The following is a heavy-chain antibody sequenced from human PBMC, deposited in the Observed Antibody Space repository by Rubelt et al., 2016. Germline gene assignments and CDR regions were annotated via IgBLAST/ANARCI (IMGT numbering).Heavy chain of an antibody. Sequence: QVQLQESGPGLVKPSETLSLTCTVSGGSITSYYWSWIRQPPGKGLEWIGHIYYSGSTNYNPSLKSRVTISVDTSKNQVSLKLSSVTAADTAVYDCARHIYGDGDHWGQGTLVTVSS. CDR3: ARHIYGDGDH. CDR2: IYYSGST. V-gene: IGHV4-59*08. J-gene: IGHJ4*02. CDR1: GGSITSYY. D-gene: IGHD4-17*01.